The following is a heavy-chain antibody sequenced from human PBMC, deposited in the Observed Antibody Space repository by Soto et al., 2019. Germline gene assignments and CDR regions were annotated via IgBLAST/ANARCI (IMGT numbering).Heavy chain of an antibody. J-gene: IGHJ6*02. V-gene: IGHV4-61*01. D-gene: IGHD2-15*01. CDR2: IYYSGST. Sequence: QVQLQESGPGLVKPSETLSLTCTVSGGSVSSGSYYWSWIRQPPGKGLEWIGYIYYSGSTNYNPPLKGRVTISVDTSKNQFSLKLSSVTAADTAVYYCARDPVGYCSGGSCYNDYYYGMDVWGQGTTVTVSS. CDR3: ARDPVGYCSGGSCYNDYYYGMDV. CDR1: GGSVSSGSYY.